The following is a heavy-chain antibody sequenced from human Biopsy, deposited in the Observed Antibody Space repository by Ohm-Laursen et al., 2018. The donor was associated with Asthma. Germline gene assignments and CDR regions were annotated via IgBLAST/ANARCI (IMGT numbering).Heavy chain of an antibody. V-gene: IGHV4-59*01. J-gene: IGHJ4*02. CDR2: ISYSGST. CDR3: ARDFVDSAMDYFDY. D-gene: IGHD5-18*01. CDR1: GGSISSSY. Sequence: SDTLSLTCIVSGGSISSSYWSWIRQPPGKGLEWIGYISYSGSTNYNPSLKSRVTISVDTSKNQFSLKLSSVTAADTAVYYCARDFVDSAMDYFDYWGQGTLVTVSS.